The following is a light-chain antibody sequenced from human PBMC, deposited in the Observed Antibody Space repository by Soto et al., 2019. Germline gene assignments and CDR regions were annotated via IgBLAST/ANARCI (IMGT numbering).Light chain of an antibody. J-gene: IGKJ1*01. Sequence: AIRMTQSPSSLSASTGDRVTITCRASQGISSYLAWYQQKPGKAPKLLIYAASTLQSGVPSRFSGSGSGTEFTLTISSLQPDDFATYYCQQYKSYRTFGQGTKVDIK. V-gene: IGKV1-8*01. CDR2: AAS. CDR1: QGISSY. CDR3: QQYKSYRT.